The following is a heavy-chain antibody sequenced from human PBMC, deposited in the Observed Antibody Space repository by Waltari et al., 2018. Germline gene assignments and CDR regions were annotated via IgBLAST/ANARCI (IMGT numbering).Heavy chain of an antibody. CDR1: GGTFSSYA. CDR2: IIPIFGTA. CDR3: ARAFPTPRGHLRYAFDI. D-gene: IGHD2-15*01. V-gene: IGHV1-69*14. J-gene: IGHJ3*02. Sequence: QVQLVQSGAEVKKPGSSVKVSCKASGGTFSSYAISWVRPAPGQGLEWMGGIIPIFGTANYAQKFQGRVTITADKSTSTAYMELSSLRSEDTAVYYCARAFPTPRGHLRYAFDIWGQGTMVTVSS.